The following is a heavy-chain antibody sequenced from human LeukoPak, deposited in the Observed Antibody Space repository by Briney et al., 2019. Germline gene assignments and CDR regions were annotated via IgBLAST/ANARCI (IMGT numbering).Heavy chain of an antibody. CDR3: ARSGYYNGYDY. CDR2: ISCTGSIT. J-gene: IGHJ4*02. V-gene: IGHV3-74*03. D-gene: IGHD3-10*01. Sequence: GRSLRVSCVASGCTLSGHWMHWVRQVPGKGLIGVSRISCTGSITMYAGSVKCRFTISRDIARNTLYLQMNSVTADDTALYYCARSGYYNGYDYWGQGTLVTVSS. CDR1: GCTLSGHW.